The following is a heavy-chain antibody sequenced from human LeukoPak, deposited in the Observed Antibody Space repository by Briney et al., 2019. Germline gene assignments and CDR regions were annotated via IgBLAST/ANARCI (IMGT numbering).Heavy chain of an antibody. CDR1: GGSISSYY. Sequence: SETLSLTCTVSGGSISSYYWSWTRQSAGKGLEWIGRIYTSGSTNYNPSLKSRVTMSVDTSKNQFSLKLSSVTAADTAVYYCARELKPGMPAPYNWFDPWGQGTLVTVSS. J-gene: IGHJ5*02. D-gene: IGHD2-2*01. CDR3: ARELKPGMPAPYNWFDP. CDR2: IYTSGST. V-gene: IGHV4-4*07.